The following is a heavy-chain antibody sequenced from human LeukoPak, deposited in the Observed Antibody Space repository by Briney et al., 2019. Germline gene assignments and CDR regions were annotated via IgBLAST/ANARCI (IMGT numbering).Heavy chain of an antibody. J-gene: IGHJ6*02. D-gene: IGHD3-16*02. Sequence: GGSLRLSCAASGFTFSSYAMSWVRQAPGKGLEWVSGSIGSGGSAFYADSVKGRFSISRDTSKNTLYLQMNSLRAEDTAVYYCARDHRLGELSYLYGMDVWGQGTTVTVSS. V-gene: IGHV3-23*01. CDR2: SIGSGGSA. CDR3: ARDHRLGELSYLYGMDV. CDR1: GFTFSSYA.